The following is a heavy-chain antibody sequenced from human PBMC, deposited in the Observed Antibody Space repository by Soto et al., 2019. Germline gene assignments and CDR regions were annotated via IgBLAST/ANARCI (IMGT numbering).Heavy chain of an antibody. J-gene: IGHJ6*02. V-gene: IGHV1-69*06. CDR2: IIPIFGTA. CDR3: ARDERAQGYYYGMDV. Sequence: SVKVSCKASGGTFSSYAISWVRQAPGQGLEWMGGIIPIFGTANYAQKFQGRVTITADKSTSTAYMELSSLRSEDTAVYYCARDERAQGYYYGMDVWGQGTTVTVSS. CDR1: GGTFSSYA.